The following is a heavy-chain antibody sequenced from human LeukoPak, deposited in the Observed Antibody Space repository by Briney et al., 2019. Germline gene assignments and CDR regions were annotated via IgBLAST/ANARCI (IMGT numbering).Heavy chain of an antibody. D-gene: IGHD3-10*01. J-gene: IGHJ6*02. CDR1: GFTFDDYA. Sequence: GRSLRLSCAASGFTFDDYAMHWVRQSPGKGLEWVSGISWNSGDIDYADSVKGRFTISRDNARNSLYLQMNSLRGEDTALYYYAKDRGRYYYYGMDVWGRGTTVTVSS. CDR3: AKDRGRYYYYGMDV. CDR2: ISWNSGDI. V-gene: IGHV3-9*01.